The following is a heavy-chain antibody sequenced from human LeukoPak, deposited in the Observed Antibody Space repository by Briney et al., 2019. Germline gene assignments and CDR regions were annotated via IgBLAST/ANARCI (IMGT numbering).Heavy chain of an antibody. CDR3: ARVLGYCSGGSCHPPH. D-gene: IGHD2-15*01. Sequence: RTSETLSLTCTVSGGSISSSSYYWGWIRQPPGKGLEWIGSIYYSGSTYYNPSLKSRVTISVDTSKTQFSLKLSSVTAADTAVCYCARVLGYCSGGSCHPPHWGQGTLVTVSS. CDR2: IYYSGST. V-gene: IGHV4-39*07. J-gene: IGHJ4*02. CDR1: GGSISSSSYY.